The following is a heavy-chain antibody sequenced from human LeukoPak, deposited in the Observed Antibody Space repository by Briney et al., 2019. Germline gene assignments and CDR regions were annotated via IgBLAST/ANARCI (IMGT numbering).Heavy chain of an antibody. CDR2: IYHSGST. V-gene: IGHV4-30-2*01. CDR3: AKTRRGYSYGLDY. CDR1: GGSISSGGYS. Sequence: NPSETLSLTCAVSGGSISSGGYSWSWIRQPPGKGLEWIGYIYHSGSTYYNPSLKSRVTISVDTSKNQFSLKLSSVTAADTAVYYCAKTRRGYSYGLDYWGQGTLVTVSS. D-gene: IGHD5-18*01. J-gene: IGHJ4*02.